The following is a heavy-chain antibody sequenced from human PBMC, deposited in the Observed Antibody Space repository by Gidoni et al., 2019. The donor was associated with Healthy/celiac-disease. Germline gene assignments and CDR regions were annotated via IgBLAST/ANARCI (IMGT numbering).Heavy chain of an antibody. D-gene: IGHD6-13*01. J-gene: IGHJ5*02. CDR3: AREQQLDQGWVRWFDP. CDR1: GFTFSSYW. CDR2: IKQDGSEK. Sequence: EVQLVESGGGLVQPGGSLRLSCAASGFTFSSYWMSWVRQAPGKGLEWVANIKQDGSEKYYVDSVKGRFTISRDNAKNSLYLQMNSLRAEDTAVYYCAREQQLDQGWVRWFDPWGQGTLVTVSS. V-gene: IGHV3-7*01.